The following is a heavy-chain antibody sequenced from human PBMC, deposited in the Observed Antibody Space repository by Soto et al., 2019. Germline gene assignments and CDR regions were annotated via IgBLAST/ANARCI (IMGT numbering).Heavy chain of an antibody. CDR1: GAFVRRGSYD. Sequence: XETLSVSGTVSGAFVRRGSYDWSWIRQPPGKGLEWIGYIYYSGSTNYNPSLKSRVTISVDTSKNQFSLKLSSVTAADTAVYHCARGGDYVSRLFDDWGQGTLVTVSS. D-gene: IGHD2-21*02. V-gene: IGHV4-61*01. CDR2: IYYSGST. J-gene: IGHJ4*02. CDR3: ARGGDYVSRLFDD.